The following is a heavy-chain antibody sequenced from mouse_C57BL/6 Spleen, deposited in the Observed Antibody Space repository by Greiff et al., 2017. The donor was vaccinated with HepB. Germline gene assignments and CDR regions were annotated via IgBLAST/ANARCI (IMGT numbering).Heavy chain of an antibody. V-gene: IGHV1-69*01. Sequence: QVQLQQSGAELVMPGASVKLSCKASGYTFTSYWMHWVKQRPGQGLEWIGKIDPSDSYTNYNQKFKGKSTLTVDKSSSTAYMQLSSLTSEDSAVYYCAMTYFDVWGTGTTVTVSS. J-gene: IGHJ1*03. CDR2: IDPSDSYT. CDR3: AMTYFDV. CDR1: GYTFTSYW.